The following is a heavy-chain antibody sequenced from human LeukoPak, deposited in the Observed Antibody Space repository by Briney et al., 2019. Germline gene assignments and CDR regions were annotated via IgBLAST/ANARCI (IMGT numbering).Heavy chain of an antibody. CDR1: GGSISSYY. J-gene: IGHJ4*02. D-gene: IGHD2-15*01. CDR2: IYYSGST. V-gene: IGHV4-59*01. Sequence: SETLSLTCTVSGGSISSYYWSWIRQPPGKGLEWIGYIYYSGSTNYNPSLKSRVTLSVDTSKNQFSLKLSSVTAADTAVYYCARGPPYLLFDYWGQGTLVTVSS. CDR3: ARGPPYLLFDY.